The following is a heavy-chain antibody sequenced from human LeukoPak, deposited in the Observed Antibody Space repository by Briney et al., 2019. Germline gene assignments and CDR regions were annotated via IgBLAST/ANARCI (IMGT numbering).Heavy chain of an antibody. CDR2: IKRDGTEK. J-gene: IGHJ5*02. CDR3: ARDRGSENDVTVGWLDP. CDR1: GFIFSDFW. V-gene: IGHV3-7*01. Sequence: GGSLRLSCERTGFIFSDFWMGWVRQGPGEGLEWVASIKRDGTEKQFLDSLRGRFTISRDNAKRTLYLQTNRLRAEDTGLYYCARDRGSENDVTVGWLDPWGQGTLVTVSS. D-gene: IGHD4-23*01.